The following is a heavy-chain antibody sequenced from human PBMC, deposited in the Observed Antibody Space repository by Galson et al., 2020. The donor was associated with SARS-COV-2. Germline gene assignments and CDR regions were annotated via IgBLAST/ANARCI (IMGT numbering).Heavy chain of an antibody. J-gene: IGHJ4*02. D-gene: IGHD4-17*01. CDR1: GDSLINYY. CDR3: AGDDLGVTTINGFVY. Sequence: SQTLSLTCTVSGDSLINYYWSWIRQSPGKGLEWIGYIYYSGSINYNPSLKSRVTISVATSKNQFSLNLTSVTAADTAIYYCAGDDLGVTTINGFVYWGQGTLVTVSS. CDR2: IYYSGSI. V-gene: IGHV4-59*01.